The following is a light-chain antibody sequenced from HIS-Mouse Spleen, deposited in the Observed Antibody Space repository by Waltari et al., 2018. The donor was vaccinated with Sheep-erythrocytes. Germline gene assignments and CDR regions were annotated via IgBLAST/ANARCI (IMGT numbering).Light chain of an antibody. J-gene: IGLJ1*01. CDR2: DVS. V-gene: IGLV2-11*01. CDR1: SSDVGGYHY. CDR3: CSYAGSYNHV. Sequence: QSALTQPRSVSGSPGQSVTIPCPGTSSDVGGYHYVPWYQQHPVKAPKLMIYDVSKQPSGVPDRFSGSKSGNTASLTISGLQAEDEADYYCCSYAGSYNHVFATGTKVTVL.